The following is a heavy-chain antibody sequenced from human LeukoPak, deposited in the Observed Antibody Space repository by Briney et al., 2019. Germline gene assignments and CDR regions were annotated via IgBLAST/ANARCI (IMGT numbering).Heavy chain of an antibody. D-gene: IGHD3-22*01. CDR1: GYTFTGYY. CDR3: ATDTWGYYDSSNYYRQADY. V-gene: IGHV1-2*06. CDR2: INPNSGGS. Sequence: GASVKVSCKASGYTFTGYYMHWVRQAPGQGLEWMGRINPNSGGSHYAQKLQGRVTMTRDTSINTAYMDLGRLGSDDTAVYYCATDTWGYYDSSNYYRQADYWGQGTLVTVSS. J-gene: IGHJ4*02.